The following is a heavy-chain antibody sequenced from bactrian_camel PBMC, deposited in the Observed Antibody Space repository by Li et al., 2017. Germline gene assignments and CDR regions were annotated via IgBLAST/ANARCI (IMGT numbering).Heavy chain of an antibody. CDR2: INTLGVKT. V-gene: IGHV3S40*01. J-gene: IGHJ6*01. CDR3: AARLPQAVRKSCLFTPSVKKLSRLTLVT. CDR1: GFDFSTYQ. Sequence: EVQLVESGGGLVQPGGSLRLSCAASGFDFSTYQMTWVRQAPGKGLEWISAINTLGVKTFYADSVKGRFTFSRDNAKNTLNLHLNSLKTDDAAMYYCAARLPQAVRKSCLFTPSVKKLSRLTLVTGAR.